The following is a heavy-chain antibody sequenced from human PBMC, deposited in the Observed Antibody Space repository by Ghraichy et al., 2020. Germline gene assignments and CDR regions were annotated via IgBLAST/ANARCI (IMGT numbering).Heavy chain of an antibody. D-gene: IGHD6-19*01. CDR1: GFTFSRYW. Sequence: LSLTCAASGFTFSRYWMSWVRQAPGKGLEWVANIRQNGSTKYYVDSVRGRFTISRDNAKNSLYLQMNSLRAEDTAVYYCARDRIAVAGRLGGYYYGMDVWGKGTTVTVSS. V-gene: IGHV3-7*01. CDR2: IRQNGSTK. J-gene: IGHJ6*04. CDR3: ARDRIAVAGRLGGYYYGMDV.